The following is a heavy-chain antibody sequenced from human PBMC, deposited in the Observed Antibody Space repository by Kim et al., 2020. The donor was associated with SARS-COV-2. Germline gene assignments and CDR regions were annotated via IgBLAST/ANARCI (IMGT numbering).Heavy chain of an antibody. J-gene: IGHJ6*01. CDR1: GGSISSSSYY. V-gene: IGHV4-39*07. Sequence: SETLSLTCTVSGGSISSSSYYWGWIRQPTGKGLEWIGSIYYSGNTYYNSSLKSRVTISVDTYKNQFSLKLISVTAADTAVYYCARGVVGRAPLWYYYYG. D-gene: IGHD3-10*01. CDR2: IYYSGNT. CDR3: ARGVVGRAPLWYYYYG.